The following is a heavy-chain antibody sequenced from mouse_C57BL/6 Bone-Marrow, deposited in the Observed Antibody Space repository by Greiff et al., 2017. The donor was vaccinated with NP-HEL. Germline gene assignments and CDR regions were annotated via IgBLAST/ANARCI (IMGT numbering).Heavy chain of an antibody. J-gene: IGHJ2*01. V-gene: IGHV1-26*01. Sequence: VQLQQSGPELVKPGASVKISCKASGYTFTDYYMNWVKQSHGKSLEWIGDINPNNGGTSYNQKFKGKATLTVDKSSSTAYMELRSLTSEDSAVYYCARSSSFDDWGKGTTLTVSS. CDR3: ARSSSFDD. CDR2: INPNNGGT. CDR1: GYTFTDYY.